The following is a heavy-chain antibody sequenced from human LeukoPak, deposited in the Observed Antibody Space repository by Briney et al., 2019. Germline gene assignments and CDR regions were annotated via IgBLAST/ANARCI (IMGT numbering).Heavy chain of an antibody. CDR3: ARLRGNYFPDY. V-gene: IGHV4-59*01. Sequence: SETLSLTCTVSGGSMSGYYWTWIRQPPGKGLEWIAYIHYSGSTNYNPSLKSRVTISVDTSKNQFSLRLNSVTAADTAVYYCARLRGNYFPDYWGQGTPVTVSS. J-gene: IGHJ4*02. CDR2: IHYSGST. CDR1: GGSMSGYY. D-gene: IGHD4-11*01.